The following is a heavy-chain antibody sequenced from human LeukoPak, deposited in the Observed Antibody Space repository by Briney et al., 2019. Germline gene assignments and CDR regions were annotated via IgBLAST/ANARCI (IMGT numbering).Heavy chain of an antibody. CDR1: GGSISSGSYY. CDR3: ARGLWFGEKGPRGYFDY. V-gene: IGHV4-61*02. Sequence: PSETLSLTCTVSGGSISSGSYYWSWIRQPAGKGLEWIGRIYTSGSTNYNPSLKSRVTISVDTSKNQFSLKLSSVTAADTAVYYCARGLWFGEKGPRGYFDYWGQGTLVTVSS. J-gene: IGHJ4*02. CDR2: IYTSGST. D-gene: IGHD3-10*01.